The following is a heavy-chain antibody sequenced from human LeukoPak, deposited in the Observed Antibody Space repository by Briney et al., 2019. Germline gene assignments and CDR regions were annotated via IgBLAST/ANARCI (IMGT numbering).Heavy chain of an antibody. Sequence: GASVKVSCKASGGTFSSYAISWVRQAPGQGLERMGGIIPIFGTANYAQKFQGRVTITTDESTSTAYMELSSLRSEDTAVYYCARDLDAGELLVYWGQGTLVTVSS. CDR1: GGTFSSYA. CDR2: IIPIFGTA. D-gene: IGHD1-26*01. J-gene: IGHJ4*02. CDR3: ARDLDAGELLVY. V-gene: IGHV1-69*05.